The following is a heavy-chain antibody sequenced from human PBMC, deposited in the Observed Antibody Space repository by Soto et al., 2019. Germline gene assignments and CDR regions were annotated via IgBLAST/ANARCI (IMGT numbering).Heavy chain of an antibody. CDR2: ISAYNGNT. D-gene: IGHD3-3*01. V-gene: IGHV1-18*01. J-gene: IGHJ4*02. CDR1: GYTFTSHG. CDR3: AIVSYYDFWSGYYFAGSFDY. Sequence: ASVKVSCKASGYTFTSHGISWVRQAPGQGLEWMGWISAYNGNTNYAQKLQGRVTMTTDTSTSTAYMELRSLRSDDTAVYYCAIVSYYDFWSGYYFAGSFDYWGQGTLVTVSS.